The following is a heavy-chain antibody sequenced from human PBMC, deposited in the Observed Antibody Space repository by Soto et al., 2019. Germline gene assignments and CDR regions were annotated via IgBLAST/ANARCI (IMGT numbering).Heavy chain of an antibody. D-gene: IGHD1-20*01. J-gene: IGHJ6*02. CDR2: IERDDDDK. CDR1: GFSLTSPGMC. CDR3: ARSIRGPRRFNGMDV. V-gene: IGHV2-70*13. Sequence: ESGPTLVNPTETLTLTCTFSGFSLTSPGMCVRWIRQSPGKALEWLALIERDDDDKYYSTSLKTRLTISKDTRKNQVVLTMANMEPADTATYYCARSIRGPRRFNGMDVWGQGTTVTVSS.